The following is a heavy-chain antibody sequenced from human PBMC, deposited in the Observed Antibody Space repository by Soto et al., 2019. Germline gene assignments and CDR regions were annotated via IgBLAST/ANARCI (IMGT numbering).Heavy chain of an antibody. CDR1: GYTLTELS. CDR3: AGSKASSGYCDFDY. V-gene: IGHV1-24*01. D-gene: IGHD3-22*01. CDR2: FDPEDGET. J-gene: IGHJ4*02. Sequence: ASVKVSCNVSGYTLTELSMPWVRQAPGKGFEWMGGFDPEDGETIYAQKFQGRVTMTEDTSTDTAYMELSSLRSEDTAVYYCAGSKASSGYCDFDYWGQGTLVTVSS.